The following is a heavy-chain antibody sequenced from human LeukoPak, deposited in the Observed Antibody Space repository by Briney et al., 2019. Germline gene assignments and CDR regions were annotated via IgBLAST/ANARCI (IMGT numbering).Heavy chain of an antibody. V-gene: IGHV4-39*01. D-gene: IGHD5-18*01. CDR3: ARRLRIQLWFDWFDP. CDR1: GGSISSSSYY. CDR2: IYYSGST. Sequence: SETLSLTCTVSGGSISSSSYYWGWIRQPPGKGLEWIGSIYYSGSTYYNPSLKSRVTIFVDTSKNQFSLKLSSVTAADTAVYYCARRLRIQLWFDWFDPWGQGTLVTVSS. J-gene: IGHJ5*02.